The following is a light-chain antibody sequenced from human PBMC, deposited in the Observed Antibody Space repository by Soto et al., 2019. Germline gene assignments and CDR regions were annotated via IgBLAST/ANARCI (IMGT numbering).Light chain of an antibody. CDR2: AAS. Sequence: AIQITHSASSLSASTVDRVSITSRASQGISSYLAWYQQKPGKAPKLLIYAASTLQSGVPSRFSGSGSGTDFTLTISCLQSEDFATYYCQQYYSYPWTFGQGTKV. V-gene: IGKV1-8*01. CDR3: QQYYSYPWT. CDR1: QGISSY. J-gene: IGKJ1*01.